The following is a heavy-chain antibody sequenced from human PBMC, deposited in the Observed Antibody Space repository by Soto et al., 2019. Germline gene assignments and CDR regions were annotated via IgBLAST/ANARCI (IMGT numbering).Heavy chain of an antibody. CDR2: IVVYSGNT. CDR1: GFTFTSSA. CDR3: ARVGNWFDP. Sequence: SVKVSWKASGFTFTSSAVQWVRQAPGQGLEWMGWIVVYSGNTNYAQKFQERVTMTRDTSTSTAYMELRSLRSDDTAVYYCARVGNWFDPWGQGTLVTV. V-gene: IGHV1-58*01. J-gene: IGHJ5*02. D-gene: IGHD2-2*01.